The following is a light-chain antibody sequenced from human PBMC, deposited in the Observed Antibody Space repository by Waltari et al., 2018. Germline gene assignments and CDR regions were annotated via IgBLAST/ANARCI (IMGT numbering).Light chain of an antibody. CDR2: DVL. CDR3: NSYTTTSTWV. CDR1: SSFVGDFTY. V-gene: IGLV2-14*03. Sequence: QSALTSPASVSRSPGQSLHISSTATSSFVGDFTYVSWYQQHPGKAPKLIIYDVLHRPAGISNRFYGSKSGYTASLTISGLQAGDEAYYYCNSYTTTSTWVFGGGTKLTV. J-gene: IGLJ3*02.